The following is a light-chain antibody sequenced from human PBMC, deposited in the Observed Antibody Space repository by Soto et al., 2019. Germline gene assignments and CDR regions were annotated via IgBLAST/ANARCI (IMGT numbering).Light chain of an antibody. V-gene: IGKV1-13*02. Sequence: AIQLTQSPSSLSAYVGDRVTITCRASQVISSAFAWYQQRPGEPPKLLIFDASTLERGVPSRFSGSGSGTDFTLTINSLQPEDFATYYCQQLDREPPGFGGGTKVEI. CDR2: DAS. J-gene: IGKJ4*02. CDR1: QVISSA. CDR3: QQLDREPPG.